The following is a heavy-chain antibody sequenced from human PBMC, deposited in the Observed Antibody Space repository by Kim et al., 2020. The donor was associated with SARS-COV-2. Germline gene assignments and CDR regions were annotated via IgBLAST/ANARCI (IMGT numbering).Heavy chain of an antibody. Sequence: RVTISVDTSKNQFSLKLSSVTAADTAVYYCARQWSEEKLYSYGKRDAFDIWGQGTMVTVSS. J-gene: IGHJ3*02. D-gene: IGHD5-18*01. CDR3: ARQWSEEKLYSYGKRDAFDI. V-gene: IGHV4-39*01.